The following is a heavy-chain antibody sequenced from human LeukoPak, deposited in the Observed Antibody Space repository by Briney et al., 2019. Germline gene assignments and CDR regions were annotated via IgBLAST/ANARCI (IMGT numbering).Heavy chain of an antibody. CDR1: GYTLTELS. D-gene: IGHD6-13*01. J-gene: IGHJ6*02. Sequence: ASVKVSCKVSGYTLTELSMHWVRQAPGKGLEWMGGFDPEDGETIYAQKFQGRVTMTEDTSTDTAYMELRSLRSDDTAVYYCARDFYSSSYTYYYYGMDVWGQGTTVTVSS. CDR2: FDPEDGET. CDR3: ARDFYSSSYTYYYYGMDV. V-gene: IGHV1-24*01.